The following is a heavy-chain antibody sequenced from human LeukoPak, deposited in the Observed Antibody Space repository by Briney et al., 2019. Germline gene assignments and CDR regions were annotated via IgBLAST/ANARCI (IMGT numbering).Heavy chain of an antibody. D-gene: IGHD6-13*01. Sequence: SETLSLTCAVYGGSFSAYYWSWIRQPPGEGLEWIGDINQSGRTSYNPSLKSRVIISVDTSKNQFSLTLLSVTAADTAVYYCASSDPFSSTWNPAYSFDYWDQGTLVTVSS. CDR2: INQSGRT. CDR1: GGSFSAYY. V-gene: IGHV4-34*01. J-gene: IGHJ4*02. CDR3: ASSDPFSSTWNPAYSFDY.